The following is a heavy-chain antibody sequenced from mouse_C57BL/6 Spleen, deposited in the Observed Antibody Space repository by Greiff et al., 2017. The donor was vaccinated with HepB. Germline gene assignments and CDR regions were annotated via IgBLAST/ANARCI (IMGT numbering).Heavy chain of an antibody. Sequence: QVQLKQPGAELVKPGASVKVSCKASGYTFTSYWMHWVKQRPGQGLEWIGRIHPSDSDTNYNQKFKGKATLTVDKSSSTAYMQLSSLTSEDSAVYYCAISLIYYYYFDYWGQGTTLTVSS. CDR2: IHPSDSDT. V-gene: IGHV1-74*01. J-gene: IGHJ2*01. CDR3: AISLIYYYYFDY. D-gene: IGHD1-1*01. CDR1: GYTFTSYW.